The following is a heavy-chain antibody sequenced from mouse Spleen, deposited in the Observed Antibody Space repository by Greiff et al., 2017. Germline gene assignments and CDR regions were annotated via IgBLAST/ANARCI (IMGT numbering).Heavy chain of an antibody. CDR3: ARGAYSNYGVDY. V-gene: IGHV5-9*01. Sequence: EVKLMESGGGLVKPGGSLKLSCAASGFTFSSYAMSWVRQTPEKRLEWVAYISSGGGNTYYPDSVKGRFTISRDNAKNTLYLQMSSLRSEDTALYYCARGAYSNYGVDYWGQGTSVTVSS. J-gene: IGHJ4*01. CDR2: ISSGGGNT. D-gene: IGHD2-5*01. CDR1: GFTFSSYA.